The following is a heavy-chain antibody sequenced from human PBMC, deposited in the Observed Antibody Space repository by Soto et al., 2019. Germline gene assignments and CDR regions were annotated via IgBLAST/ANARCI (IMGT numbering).Heavy chain of an antibody. CDR3: ARPRFEAAAGDYYYYGKDV. J-gene: IGHJ6*02. V-gene: IGHV4-39*01. Sequence: NPSETLSLTCTVSGGSISSSSYYWCWIRHPPGKGLEWIGSIYYSGSTYYNPSLKSRVTISVDTSKNQFSLKLSSVTAADTAVYYCARPRFEAAAGDYYYYGKDVWGQGTTVTVSS. CDR1: GGSISSSSYY. D-gene: IGHD6-13*01. CDR2: IYYSGST.